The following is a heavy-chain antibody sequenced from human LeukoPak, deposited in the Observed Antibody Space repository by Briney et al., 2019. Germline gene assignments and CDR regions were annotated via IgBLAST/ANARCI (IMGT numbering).Heavy chain of an antibody. CDR1: GYTFTGYY. V-gene: IGHV1-69*13. CDR2: IIPIFGTA. D-gene: IGHD2-21*02. CDR3: ANCGGDCYSEYYFDY. Sequence: SVKVSCKASGYTFTGYYMHWVRQAPGQGLEWMGGIIPIFGTANYAQKFQGRVTITADESTSTAYMELSSLRSEDTAVYYCANCGGDCYSEYYFDYWGQGTLVTVSS. J-gene: IGHJ4*02.